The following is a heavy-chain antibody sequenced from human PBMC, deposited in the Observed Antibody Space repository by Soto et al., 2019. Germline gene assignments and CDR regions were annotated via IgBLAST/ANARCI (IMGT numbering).Heavy chain of an antibody. V-gene: IGHV5-51*01. J-gene: IGHJ6*02. CDR2: IYPGDSDT. CDR3: ARAYSSSWYNYYYGMDV. D-gene: IGHD6-13*01. CDR1: GYSFTSYW. Sequence: PGESLKISCKGSGYSFTSYWIGWVRQMPGKGLEWMGIIYPGDSDTRYSPSFQGQVTIPADKSISTAYLQWGSLKASDTAMYYCARAYSSSWYNYYYGMDVWGQGTTVTVSS.